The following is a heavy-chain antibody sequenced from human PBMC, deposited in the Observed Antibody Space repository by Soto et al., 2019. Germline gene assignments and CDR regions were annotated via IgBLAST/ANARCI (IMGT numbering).Heavy chain of an antibody. CDR2: IYNDGSA. J-gene: IGHJ3*01. D-gene: IGHD1-26*01. Sequence: PGGSLRLSCAASEFNVSTNYMTWVRQAPGRGLEWISVIYNDGSAYYADSEKGRFTISRDISKNTVYLQMNSLRAEDTAVYYCARCRRNGADAFDVWGQGTMVTVSS. CDR3: ARCRRNGADAFDV. V-gene: IGHV3-53*01. CDR1: EFNVSTNY.